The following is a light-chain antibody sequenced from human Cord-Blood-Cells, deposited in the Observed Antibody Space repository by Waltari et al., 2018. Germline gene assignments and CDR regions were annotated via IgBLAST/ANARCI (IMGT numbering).Light chain of an antibody. J-gene: IGKJ2*01. Sequence: DIQMTHTPSSRSASVGDRVTITCRASQGIRNDLAWYQQKPGKAPNRLIYAASSLQSRVPSRLIGSGSGTEFTLTISSLQPEDFATYYCLQHNSYSSTFGQGTKLEIK. CDR2: AAS. CDR1: QGIRND. CDR3: LQHNSYSST. V-gene: IGKV1-17*01.